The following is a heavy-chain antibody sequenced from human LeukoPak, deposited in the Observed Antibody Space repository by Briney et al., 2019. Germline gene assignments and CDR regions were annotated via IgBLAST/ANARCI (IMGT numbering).Heavy chain of an antibody. J-gene: IGHJ4*02. CDR1: GYSFTTYG. D-gene: IGHD2-15*01. CDR2: ISAYNGNT. CDR3: ARLVGPSVYYFDY. Sequence: ASVKVSCKTSGYSFTTYGFTWVRQAPGQGLEWMGWISAYNGNTNYAQKLQGRVTMTTDTSTSTAYMELRSLRSDDTAVYYCARLVGPSVYYFDYWGQGTLVTVSS. V-gene: IGHV1-18*01.